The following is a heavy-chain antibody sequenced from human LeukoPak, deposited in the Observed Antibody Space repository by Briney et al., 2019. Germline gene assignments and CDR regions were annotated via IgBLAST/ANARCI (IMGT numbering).Heavy chain of an antibody. CDR1: GFTFSSYE. V-gene: IGHV3-48*03. CDR3: ARDQYDSSGYYWSSVDY. D-gene: IGHD3-22*01. CDR2: ITSSGSSI. Sequence: GGSLRLSCAASGFTFSSYEMNWVRQAPGKGLEWVSYITSSGSSIYYADSVKGRFTISRYNAKNSLYLQMNSLRAEDTAVYYCARDQYDSSGYYWSSVDYWGQGTLVTVSS. J-gene: IGHJ4*02.